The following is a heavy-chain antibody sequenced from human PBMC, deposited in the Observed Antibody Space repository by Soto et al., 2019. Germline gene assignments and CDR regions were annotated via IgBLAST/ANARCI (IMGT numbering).Heavy chain of an antibody. V-gene: IGHV4-30-4*01. D-gene: IGHD3-10*01. J-gene: IGHJ4*02. CDR3: AREPYLPMARNNF. CDR2: IYYSGTT. Sequence: TLSLTCTVSGGAISSADFFWTWLRQLPGKDLEWLGNIYYSGTTYYNPSLNGRLIISIDTTRNQFSLSLNSVTAADTAVYFCAREPYLPMARNNFWGQGA. CDR1: GGAISSADFF.